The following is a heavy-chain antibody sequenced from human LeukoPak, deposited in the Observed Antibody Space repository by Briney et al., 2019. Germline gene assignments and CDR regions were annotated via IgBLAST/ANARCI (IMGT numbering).Heavy chain of an antibody. Sequence: PGGSLRLSCAASGFTFSSYWMIWVRQAPGKGLEWVANMNQDGSDKTYVASVKGRFTISRDNARNSLYLQMNSLRAEDTAMYFCARGLGRGSVDYWGHGTLVTVSS. J-gene: IGHJ4*03. CDR1: GFTFSSYW. D-gene: IGHD3-10*01. CDR2: MNQDGSDK. V-gene: IGHV3-7*01. CDR3: ARGLGRGSVDY.